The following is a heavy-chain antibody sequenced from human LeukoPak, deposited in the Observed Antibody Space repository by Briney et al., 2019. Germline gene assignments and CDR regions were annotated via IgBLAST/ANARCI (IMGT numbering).Heavy chain of an antibody. V-gene: IGHV3-53*01. CDR1: GFTVSGIY. CDR2: IYRDGAT. J-gene: IGHJ6*03. Sequence: GGSLRLSRAASGFTVSGIYMSWVRQAPGKGLEWVSVIYRDGATDYTDSVKGRFTISRDNSKNTLYLQMNSLSAEDTAVYYCARNLLDYYYYYMDVWGKGTTVTVSS. CDR3: ARNLLDYYYYYMDV.